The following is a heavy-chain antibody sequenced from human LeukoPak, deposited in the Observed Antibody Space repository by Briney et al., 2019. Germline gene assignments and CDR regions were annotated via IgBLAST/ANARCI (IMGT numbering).Heavy chain of an antibody. J-gene: IGHJ4*02. D-gene: IGHD3-10*01. Sequence: SETLSLTCSVSGYSISSGYYWGWIRQPPGKGLEWIGNIYHSGSTFYNPSLKSRVTISVVTSKNQFSLKLSSVTAADTAVYYCARDGGPYGSGSYYNYWGQGTLVTVSS. CDR3: ARDGGPYGSGSYYNY. CDR2: IYHSGST. CDR1: GYSISSGYY. V-gene: IGHV4-38-2*02.